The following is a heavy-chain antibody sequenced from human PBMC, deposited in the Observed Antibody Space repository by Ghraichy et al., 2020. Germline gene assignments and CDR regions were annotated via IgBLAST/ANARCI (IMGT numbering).Heavy chain of an antibody. V-gene: IGHV3-30*18. Sequence: GGSLRLSCAASGFTFSSYGMHWVRQAPGKGLEWVAVISYDGSNKYYADSVKGRFTISRDNSKNTLYLQMNSLRAEDTAVYYCAKGPNYDILTGQLDYWGQGTLVTVSS. CDR2: ISYDGSNK. J-gene: IGHJ4*02. D-gene: IGHD3-9*01. CDR1: GFTFSSYG. CDR3: AKGPNYDILTGQLDY.